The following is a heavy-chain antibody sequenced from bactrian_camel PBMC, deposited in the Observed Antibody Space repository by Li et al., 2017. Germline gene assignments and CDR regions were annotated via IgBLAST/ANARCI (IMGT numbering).Heavy chain of an antibody. CDR1: GYTYSNYC. V-gene: IGHV3S9*01. D-gene: IGHD5*01. CDR2: LDSDGST. J-gene: IGHJ4*01. CDR3: AADWVRGTMLDGGGYNN. Sequence: VQLVESGGGSVQPGGSLRLSCVASGYTYSNYCMGWFRQFPGEPREGVAGLDSDGSTRYRDSVKGRFTISQDDAKNTVYLQMNSLKPEDTAMYYCAADWVRGTMLDGGGYNNWGQGTQVTVS.